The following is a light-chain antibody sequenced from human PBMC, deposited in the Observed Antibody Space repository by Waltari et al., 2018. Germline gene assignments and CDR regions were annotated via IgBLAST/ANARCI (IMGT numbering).Light chain of an antibody. V-gene: IGKV1-16*01. Sequence: DIQMTQSPSSLSASVGDTVTITCRAGQCVNNFSVLLQQRPGKAPKSMIYVSSTLQSGVPSRFSGSGYGTVFTLTISSLQPEDIATYYCQQHADYPLTFGGGTRVEIK. CDR3: QQHADYPLT. J-gene: IGKJ4*01. CDR1: QCVNNF. CDR2: VSS.